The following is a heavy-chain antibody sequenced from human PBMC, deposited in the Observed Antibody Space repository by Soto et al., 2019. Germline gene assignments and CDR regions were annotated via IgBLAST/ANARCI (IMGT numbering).Heavy chain of an antibody. J-gene: IGHJ4*02. CDR1: GFSFSTYG. CDR2: ISNDGSNK. Sequence: QVHLVESGGGVVQPGRSLRLSCAASGFSFSTYGMNWVRQAPGKGLEWVAFISNDGSNKYYADSVKGRFTISRDNSKNILYLQMNSLRAEDTAVFYSAIGFGIYWASDYWGPGTLVTVSS. V-gene: IGHV3-30*03. CDR3: AIGFGIYWASDY. D-gene: IGHD1-26*01.